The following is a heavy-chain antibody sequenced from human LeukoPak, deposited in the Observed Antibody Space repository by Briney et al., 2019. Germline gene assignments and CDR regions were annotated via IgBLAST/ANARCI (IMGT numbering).Heavy chain of an antibody. V-gene: IGHV3-23*01. CDR2: ISGSGGST. D-gene: IGHD6-19*01. CDR3: AKVLVYSSGWYLFDY. Sequence: GGSLRLSCAASGFTFSSYAMSWVRQAPGKGLEWVSAISGSGGSTYCADSVKGRFTISRDNSKNTLYLQMNSLRAEDTAVYYCAKVLVYSSGWYLFDYWGQGTLVTVSS. J-gene: IGHJ4*02. CDR1: GFTFSSYA.